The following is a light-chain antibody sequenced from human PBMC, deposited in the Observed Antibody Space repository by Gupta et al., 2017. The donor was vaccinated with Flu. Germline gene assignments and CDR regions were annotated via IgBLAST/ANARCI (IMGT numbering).Light chain of an antibody. Sequence: SSLFVSVGDTRTYACQARMETGNYLAWYQQKPGKAPRLLIYAASNWQTGVPARFSGSGSGTDFTFTITNLQPEDFATYYCRQYDSAPPYTFGQGTKVE. J-gene: IGKJ2*01. CDR3: RQYDSAPPYT. V-gene: IGKV1-33*01. CDR2: AAS. CDR1: METGNY.